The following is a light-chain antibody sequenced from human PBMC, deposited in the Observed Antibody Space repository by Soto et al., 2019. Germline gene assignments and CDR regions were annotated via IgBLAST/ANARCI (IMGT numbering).Light chain of an antibody. Sequence: QSFLTQPPSVSAAPGQKVTIACSGSSSNIGNNYVSWYQQLSGTAPKRLIYDNNKRPSGIPDRFSGSKSGTSATLGITGLQTGDEADYYCGTWDSSLSAYVFGTGTKVTVL. J-gene: IGLJ1*01. CDR2: DNN. V-gene: IGLV1-51*01. CDR1: SSNIGNNY. CDR3: GTWDSSLSAYV.